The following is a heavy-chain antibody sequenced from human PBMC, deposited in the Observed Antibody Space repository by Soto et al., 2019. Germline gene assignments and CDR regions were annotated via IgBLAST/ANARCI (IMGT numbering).Heavy chain of an antibody. J-gene: IGHJ3*02. V-gene: IGHV1-69*12. D-gene: IGHD6-13*01. Sequence: QVQLVQSGAEVKKPGSSVKVSCKASGGTFSSYAISWVRQAPGQGLEWMGGIIPIFGTANYAQKFQGRVTITADESTSTAYVELSSLRSEDTAVYYCAGAYSSSWPTEKDAFDIWGQGTMVTVSS. CDR2: IIPIFGTA. CDR3: AGAYSSSWPTEKDAFDI. CDR1: GGTFSSYA.